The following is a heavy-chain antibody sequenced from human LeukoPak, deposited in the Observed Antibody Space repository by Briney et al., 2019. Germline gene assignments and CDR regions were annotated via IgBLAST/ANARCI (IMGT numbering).Heavy chain of an antibody. CDR3: ARDYGSGSPLDY. CDR1: GGSFSGYY. D-gene: IGHD3-10*01. V-gene: IGHV4-34*01. J-gene: IGHJ4*02. CDR2: INHSGST. Sequence: SETLSLTCAVYGGSFSGYYWSWIRQPPGKGQEWIGEINHSGSTNYNPSLKSRVTISVDTSKNQFSLKLSSVTAADTAVYYCARDYGSGSPLDYWGQGTLVTVSS.